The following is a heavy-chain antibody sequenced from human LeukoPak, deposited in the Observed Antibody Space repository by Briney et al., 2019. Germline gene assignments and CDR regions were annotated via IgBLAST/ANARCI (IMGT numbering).Heavy chain of an antibody. Sequence: PGRALRLSCAASGFTFSSYGMHWVRQAPGKGLEWVAIISYDGSNKYYADSVQGRFTISTDNSKNTLYLQMKSLRAEDTAVYYCAKDLGGGSGCYDLWGRGTLVTVSS. V-gene: IGHV3-30*18. J-gene: IGHJ2*01. CDR3: AKDLGGGSGCYDL. CDR1: GFTFSSYG. CDR2: ISYDGSNK. D-gene: IGHD6-19*01.